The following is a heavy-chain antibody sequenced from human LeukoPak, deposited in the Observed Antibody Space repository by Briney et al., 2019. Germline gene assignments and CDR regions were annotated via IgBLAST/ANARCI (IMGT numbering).Heavy chain of an antibody. D-gene: IGHD3-3*01. CDR2: INPNSGGT. CDR3: ARGYDFWSGYYDHGEYFQH. V-gene: IGHV1-2*04. CDR1: GYTFTGYY. J-gene: IGHJ1*01. Sequence: GASVKVSCKASGYTFTGYYMHWVRQAPGQGLEWMGWINPNSGGTNYAQKFQGWVTMTRDTSISTAYMELSRLRSDDTAVYYCARGYDFWSGYYDHGEYFQHWGQGTLVTVSS.